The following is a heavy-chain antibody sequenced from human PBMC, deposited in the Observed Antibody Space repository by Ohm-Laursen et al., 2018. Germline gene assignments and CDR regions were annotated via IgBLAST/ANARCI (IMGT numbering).Heavy chain of an antibody. CDR3: ARVRAGYSPDY. CDR2: ISSSGSA. CDR1: GVSISSFY. J-gene: IGHJ4*02. D-gene: IGHD6-13*01. Sequence: SETLSLTCYVSGVSISSFYWSWIRQSAGKGLECIGRISSSGSANYNPSLKSRATMSVDTSKNQFSLMLTSVTAADTAVYYCARVRAGYSPDYWGQGTLVTVS. V-gene: IGHV4-4*07.